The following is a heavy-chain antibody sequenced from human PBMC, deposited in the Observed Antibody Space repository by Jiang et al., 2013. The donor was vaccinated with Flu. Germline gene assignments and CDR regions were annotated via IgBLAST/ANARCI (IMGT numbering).Heavy chain of an antibody. CDR1: GFTFSSYS. CDR2: ISSSSSTI. D-gene: IGHD6-13*01. V-gene: IGHV3-48*01. Sequence: VQLVESGGGLVQPGGSLRLSCAASGFTFSSYSMNWVRQAPGKGLEWVSYISSSSSTIYYADSVKGRFTISRDNAKNSLYLQMNSLRAEDTAVYYCARSGYSSSWSGGYYFGLLGPGNPGHRLL. CDR3: ARSGYSSSWSGGYYFGL. J-gene: IGHJ4*02.